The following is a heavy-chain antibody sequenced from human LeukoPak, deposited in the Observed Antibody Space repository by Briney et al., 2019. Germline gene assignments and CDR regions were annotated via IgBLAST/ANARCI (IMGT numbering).Heavy chain of an antibody. CDR2: ISGSGGST. Sequence: GGSLRLSCAASGFTFSSYAMSWVRQAPGKGLEWVSAISGSGGSTYYADSVKGRFTISRDNSKNTLYLQMNSLRAVDTAVYYCAKSRSRGFCYDSSGPLDYWGQGTLVTVSS. CDR1: GFTFSSYA. D-gene: IGHD3-22*01. CDR3: AKSRSRGFCYDSSGPLDY. V-gene: IGHV3-23*01. J-gene: IGHJ4*02.